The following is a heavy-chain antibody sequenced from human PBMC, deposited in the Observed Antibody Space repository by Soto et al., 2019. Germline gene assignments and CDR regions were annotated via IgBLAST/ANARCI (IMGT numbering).Heavy chain of an antibody. CDR2: ISGGGGTT. V-gene: IGHV3-23*01. Sequence: GGSLRLSCAASGFTFGDYGMSWVRQAPGKGLEWVSGISGGGGTTNYADSVKGRFTISRDNSKNTLYLQMNSLRAEDTAVYYCTRRIITEKYYYGMDVWGQGTTVTVSS. CDR3: TRRIITEKYYYGMDV. J-gene: IGHJ6*02. CDR1: GFTFGDYG. D-gene: IGHD3-22*01.